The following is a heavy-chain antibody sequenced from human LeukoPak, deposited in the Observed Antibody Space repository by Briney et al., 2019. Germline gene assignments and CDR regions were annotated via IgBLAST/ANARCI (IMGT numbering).Heavy chain of an antibody. CDR1: GFTLSSYA. CDR2: VDGGGGGT. CDR3: AKVSRVGGTIPFDY. V-gene: IGHV3-23*01. D-gene: IGHD1-14*01. Sequence: GGSLRLSCAASGFTLSSYAMTWVRQAPGRGLEWVSSVDGGGGGTYYADSVKGRFTISRDNSKNTLYLQMNSLRAEDTAVYYCAKVSRVGGTIPFDYWGQGTLITVSS. J-gene: IGHJ4*02.